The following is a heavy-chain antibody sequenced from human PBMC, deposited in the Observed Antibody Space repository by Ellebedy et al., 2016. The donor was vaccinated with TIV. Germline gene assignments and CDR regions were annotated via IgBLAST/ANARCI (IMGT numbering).Heavy chain of an antibody. Sequence: GESLKISCAASGFTFSTYWMNWVRQAPGKGLEWLASIKEDGTLKHYVDSVKGRFLISRDNARSSVCLQMNSLRAEDTAVYYCAASFDYWGQGALVTVSS. CDR1: GFTFSTYW. CDR2: IKEDGTLK. J-gene: IGHJ4*02. CDR3: AASFDY. V-gene: IGHV3-7*03.